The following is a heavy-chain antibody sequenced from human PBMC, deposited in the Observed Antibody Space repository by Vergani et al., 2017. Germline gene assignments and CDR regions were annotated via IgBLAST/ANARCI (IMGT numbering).Heavy chain of an antibody. D-gene: IGHD3-9*01. J-gene: IGHJ4*02. CDR3: AKQYFVSGDYLFGY. CDR2: ISGSGVSA. Sequence: EVQLLESGGGLVQPGGSLRLTCAASEFTFSNYAMNWVRQAPGKGLEWVSGISGSGVSAYYTDSVKGRFTISRDNSKNMVFLQMNNLRTEDTAIYYCAKQYFVSGDYLFGYWGQGTLVTVSS. CDR1: EFTFSNYA. V-gene: IGHV3-23*01.